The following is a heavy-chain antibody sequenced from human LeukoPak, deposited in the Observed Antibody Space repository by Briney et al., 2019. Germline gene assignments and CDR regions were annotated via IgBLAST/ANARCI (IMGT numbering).Heavy chain of an antibody. CDR3: ARGGHCTNGVCYHFAY. V-gene: IGHV1-18*01. D-gene: IGHD2-8*01. CDR2: ISPYNGNT. Sequence: ASVKVSCKASGYLFRNYGISWVRQAPGQGLEWVGWISPYNGNTNYAQKLQGRVTMTTDTSTSTAYMELRSLRSDDTAMYYCARGGHCTNGVCYHFAYWGQGTPVTVSS. J-gene: IGHJ4*02. CDR1: GYLFRNYG.